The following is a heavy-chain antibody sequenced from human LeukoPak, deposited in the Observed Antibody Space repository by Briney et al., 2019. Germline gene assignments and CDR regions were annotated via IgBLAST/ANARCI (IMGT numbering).Heavy chain of an antibody. D-gene: IGHD5-12*01. Sequence: SGPTLVNPTQTLTLTCTFSGFSLSTSGGGVGWIRHPPGKALEWLALIYWGDDKRYSPYLKNRLTVTKDTSKNQVVLTMTNMDPVDTATDSCAQAMRSSGYDSLVDYWGQGTLVTVSS. CDR3: AQAMRSSGYDSLVDY. CDR2: IYWGDDK. J-gene: IGHJ4*02. V-gene: IGHV2-5*02. CDR1: GFSLSTSGGG.